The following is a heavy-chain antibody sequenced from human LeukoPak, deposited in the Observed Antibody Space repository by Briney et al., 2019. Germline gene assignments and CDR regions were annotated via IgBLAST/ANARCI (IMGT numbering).Heavy chain of an antibody. D-gene: IGHD4-17*01. CDR3: ARDEDYGIFVNVDY. V-gene: IGHV1-18*01. Sequence: ASVKVSCKASGYSFVLYGISWVRQPPGQGPEWMGWISTYNGNTKYAEKFQGRVTMTTDTPTSTAYMELRSLRSDDTAVYYCARDEDYGIFVNVDYWGQGTLVTVSS. J-gene: IGHJ4*02. CDR2: ISTYNGNT. CDR1: GYSFVLYG.